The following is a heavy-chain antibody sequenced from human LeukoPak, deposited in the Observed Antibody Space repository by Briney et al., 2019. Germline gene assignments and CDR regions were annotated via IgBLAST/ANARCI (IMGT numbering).Heavy chain of an antibody. CDR2: IRYDGSNK. CDR3: AKDSLNYYDSSGHYWDAFDI. V-gene: IGHV3-30*02. D-gene: IGHD3-22*01. CDR1: GFTFSSYG. Sequence: TGGSLRLSCAASGFTFSSYGMHWVRQAPGKGLEWVAFIRYDGSNKYYADSVKGRFTISRDNSKNTLYLQMNSLRAEDTAVYYCAKDSLNYYDSSGHYWDAFDIWGQGTMVTVSS. J-gene: IGHJ3*02.